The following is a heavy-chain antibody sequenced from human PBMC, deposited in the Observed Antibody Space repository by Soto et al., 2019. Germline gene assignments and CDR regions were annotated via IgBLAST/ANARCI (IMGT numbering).Heavy chain of an antibody. CDR3: ARDRGSSWYHYFDY. Sequence: GGSLRLSCAASGFTFSSYAMHWVRQAPGKGLEWVAVISYDGSNKYYADSVKGRFTISRDNSKNTLYLQMNSLRAEDTAVYYCARDRGSSWYHYFDYWGQGTLVTVSS. J-gene: IGHJ4*02. V-gene: IGHV3-30-3*01. CDR2: ISYDGSNK. D-gene: IGHD6-13*01. CDR1: GFTFSSYA.